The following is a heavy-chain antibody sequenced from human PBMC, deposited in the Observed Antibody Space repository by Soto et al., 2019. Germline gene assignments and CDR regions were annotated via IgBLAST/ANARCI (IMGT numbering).Heavy chain of an antibody. CDR1: GVTVSSNY. Sequence: PGGSLRLSCAAAGVTVSSNYMTWVGQAPGKGLDWVAVIYSGGTTYDADSVKGRFTISRDNSKKTLYLQMNSPRDEDTAVYYCARAQVGDIYSYGMAVWGKGTPVTVSS. D-gene: IGHD2-15*01. V-gene: IGHV3-53*01. CDR2: IYSGGTT. J-gene: IGHJ6*04. CDR3: ARAQVGDIYSYGMAV.